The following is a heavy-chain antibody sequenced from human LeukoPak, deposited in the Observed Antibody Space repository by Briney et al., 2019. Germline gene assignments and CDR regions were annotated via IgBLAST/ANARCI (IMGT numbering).Heavy chain of an antibody. D-gene: IGHD3-22*01. V-gene: IGHV4-61*05. CDR2: IYYSGST. J-gene: IGHJ4*02. CDR1: GGSISSSSYY. Sequence: SETLSLTCTVSGGSISSSSYYWGWIRQPPGKGLEWIGYIYYSGSTNYNPSLKSRVTISVDTSKNQFSLKLSSVTAADTAVYYCATGTYYYDSSGYRGYYFDYWGQGTLVTVSS. CDR3: ATGTYYYDSSGYRGYYFDY.